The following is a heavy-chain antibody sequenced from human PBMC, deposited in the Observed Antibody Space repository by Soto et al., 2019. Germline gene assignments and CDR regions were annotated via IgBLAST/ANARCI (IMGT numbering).Heavy chain of an antibody. Sequence: GGSLRLSCAASGFTFSSYSMNWVRQAPGKGLEWVSYISSSSSTIYYADSVKGRFTISRDNAKNSLYLQMNSLRDEDTAVYYCARSYSNYGIDYYYYMDVWGKGTTVTVSS. CDR3: ARSYSNYGIDYYYYMDV. CDR1: GFTFSSYS. CDR2: ISSSSSTI. J-gene: IGHJ6*03. V-gene: IGHV3-48*02. D-gene: IGHD4-4*01.